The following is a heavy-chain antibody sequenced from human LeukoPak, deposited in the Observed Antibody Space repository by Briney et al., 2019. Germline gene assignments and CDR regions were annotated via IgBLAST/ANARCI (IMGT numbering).Heavy chain of an antibody. Sequence: PSETLSLTCTVSGGSISSSSYYWGWIRQPPGKGLEWIGSIYYSGSTYYNPSLKSRVTISVDTSKNQFSLKLSSVTAADTAVYYCASLPIAVAGTRFDYWGQGTLVTVSS. D-gene: IGHD6-19*01. J-gene: IGHJ4*02. V-gene: IGHV4-39*01. CDR1: GGSISSSSYY. CDR2: IYYSGST. CDR3: ASLPIAVAGTRFDY.